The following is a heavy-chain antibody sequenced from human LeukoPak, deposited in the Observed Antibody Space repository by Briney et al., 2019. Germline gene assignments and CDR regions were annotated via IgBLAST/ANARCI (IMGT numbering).Heavy chain of an antibody. Sequence: SETLSLTCTVSGGSISSYYWSWIRQPPGKGLEWIGYIYYSGSTNYNPSLKSRVTISVDTSKNQFSLKLSSVTAADTAVYYCARGQQLVRVAFDIWGQGTMVTVSS. J-gene: IGHJ3*02. CDR3: ARGQQLVRVAFDI. D-gene: IGHD6-13*01. CDR2: IYYSGST. V-gene: IGHV4-59*01. CDR1: GGSISSYY.